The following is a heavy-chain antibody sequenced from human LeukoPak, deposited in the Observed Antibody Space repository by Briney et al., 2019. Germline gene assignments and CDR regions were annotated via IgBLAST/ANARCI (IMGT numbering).Heavy chain of an antibody. CDR2: IIPILRST. CDR1: GGTFSSYT. D-gene: IGHD4-17*01. J-gene: IGHJ4*02. V-gene: IGHV1-69*16. Sequence: SVKVSCKASGGTFSSYTVTWVRQAPGQGLEWMGGIIPILRSTNFAQKFQGRVTITADGLTSSVYMEMSSLTSEDTAVYYCARGYDVGDYVPFNYWGQGTLVTVSS. CDR3: ARGYDVGDYVPFNY.